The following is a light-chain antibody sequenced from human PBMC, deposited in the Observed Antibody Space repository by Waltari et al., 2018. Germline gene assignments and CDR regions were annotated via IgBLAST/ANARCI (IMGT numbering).Light chain of an antibody. CDR2: EVS. V-gene: IGKV2-29*03. CDR1: QSLLNSAGEPS. Sequence: DLVMTQTPLSLSVTPGQPASISCKSSQSLLNSAGEPSLYWYLQISGQSPHLLIYEVSSRFSGVPDRFSGSGSGTDFTLNISRVEADDVGVYYCMQGIYPFTFGPGTKVDLK. J-gene: IGKJ3*01. CDR3: MQGIYPFT.